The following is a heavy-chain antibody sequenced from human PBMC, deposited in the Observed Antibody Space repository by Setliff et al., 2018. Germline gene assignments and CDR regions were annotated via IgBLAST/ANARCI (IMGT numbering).Heavy chain of an antibody. V-gene: IGHV3-74*01. Sequence: GGSLRLSCAASGFTFNTYWMHWVRQAPGKGLVWFSHINSDGSGTSYADSVKGRFTISRDNAKNTLYLQVNSLRAEDTAVFYCVAVRWNYPTVWGQGTLVTVSS. J-gene: IGHJ4*02. D-gene: IGHD1-7*01. CDR1: GFTFNTYW. CDR3: VAVRWNYPTV. CDR2: INSDGSGT.